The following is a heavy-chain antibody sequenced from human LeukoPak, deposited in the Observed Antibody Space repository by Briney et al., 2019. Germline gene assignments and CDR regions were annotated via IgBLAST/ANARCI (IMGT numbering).Heavy chain of an antibody. CDR1: GDSVSSKSAA. V-gene: IGHV6-1*01. D-gene: IGHD3-16*01. CDR3: ARQNLGGFDY. CDR2: TYYRSKWST. Sequence: SQTLSLTCAISGDSVSSKSAAWNWVRQSPSRGLEWLGRTYYRSKWSTDYALSVKSRITVNPDTSKNQLSLQLNSVTPEDTAVYYCARQNLGGFDYWGQGTLVTVSS. J-gene: IGHJ4*02.